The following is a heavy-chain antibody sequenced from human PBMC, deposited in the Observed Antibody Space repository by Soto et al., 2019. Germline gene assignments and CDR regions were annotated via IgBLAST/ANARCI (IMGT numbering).Heavy chain of an antibody. Sequence: QVHLVESGGGLVKPGGSLRLSCAASGFTFSDHYMSWIRQAPGKGLEWIAYISASGSYTNYADFLKGRFSISRDNANNSLYLHTNSLKDEDTAVYYCARDKGYAAAADSWGQVTLVTVSS. CDR2: ISASGSYT. CDR1: GFTFSDHY. J-gene: IGHJ4*02. V-gene: IGHV3-11*05. CDR3: ARDKGYAAAADS. D-gene: IGHD6-13*01.